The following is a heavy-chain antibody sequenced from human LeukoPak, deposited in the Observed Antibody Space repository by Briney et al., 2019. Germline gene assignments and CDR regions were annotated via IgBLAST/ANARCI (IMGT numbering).Heavy chain of an antibody. V-gene: IGHV1-2*02. J-gene: IGHJ3*02. D-gene: IGHD4-17*01. CDR3: AREAFTTVTSATDAFDI. Sequence: ASVKVSCKASGYTFTGYYMHWVRQAPGRGLEWMGWISPNSGGTNYAQKFQGRVTMTRDTSISTAYMELSRLRSDDTAVYYCAREAFTTVTSATDAFDIWGQGTMVTVSS. CDR1: GYTFTGYY. CDR2: ISPNSGGT.